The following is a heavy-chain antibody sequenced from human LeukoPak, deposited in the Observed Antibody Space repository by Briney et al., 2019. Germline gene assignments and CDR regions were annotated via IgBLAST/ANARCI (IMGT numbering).Heavy chain of an antibody. V-gene: IGHV1-2*02. J-gene: IGHJ5*02. CDR2: INPNTGGT. D-gene: IGHD2-15*01. CDR3: ARAGLGYWSNWFDP. Sequence: ASVKVSCKASGNTFSDYYMHWVRQAPGQELEWLGWINPNTGGTNYAQKFQGRVTMTRDMSISTAYMGLSRLRSDDTAVYYCARAGLGYWSNWFDPWGQGTQVTVSS. CDR1: GNTFSDYY.